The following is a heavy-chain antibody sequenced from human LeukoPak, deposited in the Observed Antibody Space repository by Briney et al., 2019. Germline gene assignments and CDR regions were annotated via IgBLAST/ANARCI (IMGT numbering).Heavy chain of an antibody. J-gene: IGHJ4*02. D-gene: IGHD3-22*01. Sequence: GGSLRLSCAASGFTFSTYGMHWVRQAPGKGLEWVAVTSYDGSNTYYDDSVRGRFTISRDNSKNTLYLQINSLRADDTAVYYCARDHRTLNTYYYDNSGFYYFDSWGQGTLVTVSS. CDR2: TSYDGSNT. V-gene: IGHV3-30*03. CDR1: GFTFSTYG. CDR3: ARDHRTLNTYYYDNSGFYYFDS.